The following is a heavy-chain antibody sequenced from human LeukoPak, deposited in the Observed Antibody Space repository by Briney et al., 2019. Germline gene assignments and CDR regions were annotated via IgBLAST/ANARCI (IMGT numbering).Heavy chain of an antibody. CDR3: ARMMDIAWGMDV. Sequence: SETLSLTCTVSGNSISSYYWSWIRQPPGQVLEWIGHIYDSGSTKYNPSLKSRVTTSVDTSKNQFSLKPTSVTAADTAVYYCARMMDIAWGMDVWGQGTTVTVSS. CDR1: GNSISSYY. CDR2: IYDSGST. J-gene: IGHJ6*02. V-gene: IGHV4-59*01. D-gene: IGHD2-21*01.